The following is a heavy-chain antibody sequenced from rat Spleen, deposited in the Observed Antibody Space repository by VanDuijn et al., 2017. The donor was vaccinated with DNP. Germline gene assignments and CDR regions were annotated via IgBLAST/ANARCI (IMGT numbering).Heavy chain of an antibody. J-gene: IGHJ2*01. CDR3: ASHNNCDY. CDR1: GFTFSTAW. V-gene: IGHV6-6*01. Sequence: EVQVLESGGGLVQPGNSLKLSCATSGFTFSTAWMYWYRQFPEKRLEWVARIKAKSKNYANDYTESVKGRFTISRDDSKSSIYLQMNNLKEEDTAIYYCASHNNCDYWGQGVMVTVSS. D-gene: IGHD1-10*01. CDR2: IKAKSKNYAN.